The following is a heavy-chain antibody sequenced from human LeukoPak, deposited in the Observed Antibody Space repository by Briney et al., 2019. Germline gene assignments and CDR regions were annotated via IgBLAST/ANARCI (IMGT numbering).Heavy chain of an antibody. CDR1: GYTFTGYY. CDR3: ARVGGSWLHSDF. J-gene: IGHJ4*02. CDR2: INPNSGSA. V-gene: IGHV1-2*02. Sequence: ASVKVSCKASGYTFTGYYIHWMRQAPGQRLEWMAWINPNSGSAQYAQKFQGRVTMTRDTSISTAYMELSGLRSDDTAVYYCARVGGSWLHSDFWGQGTLVTVSS. D-gene: IGHD5-24*01.